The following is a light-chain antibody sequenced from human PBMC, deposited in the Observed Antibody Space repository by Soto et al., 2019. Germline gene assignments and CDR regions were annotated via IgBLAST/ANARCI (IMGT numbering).Light chain of an antibody. CDR3: HQYESATSI. Sequence: EIVLTQSPGTLSLSPGERATLSCRASQSVSSSYLAWYQQKPGQAPRLLIYGASNRATGIPDGFSGSRSGTASTLTTTRRELKDFPVYYGHQYESATSIFGQGTNLEIK. CDR1: QSVSSSY. V-gene: IGKV3-20*01. CDR2: GAS. J-gene: IGKJ2*01.